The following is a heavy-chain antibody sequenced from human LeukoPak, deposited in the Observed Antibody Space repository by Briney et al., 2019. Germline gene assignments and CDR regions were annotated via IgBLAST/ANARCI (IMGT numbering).Heavy chain of an antibody. CDR3: ARGLKSGYSYGPIDY. CDR2: IYSGGST. CDR1: GFTVSSNY. Sequence: QPGGSLRLSCAASGFTVSSNYMSWVRQAPGKGLEWVSVIYSGGSTYYADSVKGRFTISRDNSKNTLYLQMNSLRAEDTAVYYCARGLKSGYSYGPIDYWGQGTLVTVSS. J-gene: IGHJ4*02. V-gene: IGHV3-53*01. D-gene: IGHD5-18*01.